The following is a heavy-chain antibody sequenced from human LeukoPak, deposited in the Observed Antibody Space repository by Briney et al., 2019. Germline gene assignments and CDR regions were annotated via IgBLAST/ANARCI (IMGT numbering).Heavy chain of an antibody. Sequence: SQTLSLTCAISGDSVSSNSAAWNWIRQSPSRGLEWLGRTYYRSKWYNDYAVSVKSRITINPDTSKNQFSLKLNSVTAADTAVYYCARDRGDSSGYYSSYWGQGTLVTVSS. CDR3: ARDRGDSSGYYSSY. CDR2: TYYRSKWYN. V-gene: IGHV6-1*01. J-gene: IGHJ4*02. CDR1: GDSVSSNSAA. D-gene: IGHD3-22*01.